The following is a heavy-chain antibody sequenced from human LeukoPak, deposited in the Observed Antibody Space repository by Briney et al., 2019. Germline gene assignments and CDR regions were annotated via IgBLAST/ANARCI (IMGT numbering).Heavy chain of an antibody. CDR1: GGSFSGYY. D-gene: IGHD3-10*01. J-gene: IGHJ4*02. V-gene: IGHV4-34*01. CDR3: ARKEGGITMVRGVVGS. CDR2: INHSGST. Sequence: SETLSLTCAVYGGSFSGYYWSWIRQPPGKGLEWIGEINHSGSTNYNPSLKSRVTISVDTSKSQFSLKLSSVTAADTAVYYCARKEGGITMVRGVVGSWGQGTLVTVSS.